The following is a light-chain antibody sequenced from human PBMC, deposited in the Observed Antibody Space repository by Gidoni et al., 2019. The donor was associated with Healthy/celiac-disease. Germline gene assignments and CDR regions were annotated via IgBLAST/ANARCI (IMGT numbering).Light chain of an antibody. CDR1: SSNIGSNS. CDR2: RNN. V-gene: IGLV1-47*01. J-gene: IGLJ3*02. Sequence: QSVLTQPPSESGTPGQRVTISCSGSSSNIGSNSVYWYQQLPGTAPKLLIYRNNQRPSGVPDRFSGSKSGTSASLAISGLRSEDEADYYCAAWDDSLSGQGVFGGGTKLTVL. CDR3: AAWDDSLSGQGV.